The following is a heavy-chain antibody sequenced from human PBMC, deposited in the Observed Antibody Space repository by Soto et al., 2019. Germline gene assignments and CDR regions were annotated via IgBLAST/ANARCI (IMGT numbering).Heavy chain of an antibody. D-gene: IGHD2-15*01. J-gene: IGHJ6*02. CDR1: GYTFTSYD. V-gene: IGHV1-8*01. Sequence: GGSVKVSCKASGYTFTSYDINWVRQATGQGLEWMGWMNPNSGNTGYAQKFQGRVTMTRNTSISTAYMELSSLRSEDTAVYYCASCSGGSCYSSYYGMDVWGQGTTVTVSS. CDR2: MNPNSGNT. CDR3: ASCSGGSCYSSYYGMDV.